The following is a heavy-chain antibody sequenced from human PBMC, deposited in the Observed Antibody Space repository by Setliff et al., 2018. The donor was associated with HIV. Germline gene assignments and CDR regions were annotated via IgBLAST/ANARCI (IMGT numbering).Heavy chain of an antibody. Sequence: GASVKVSCKASGYTFSDYYVHWVRQAPGQGLEWVGWINPYIGGTNYAQKFQGRVTMTRDTSITTVYMELSKLRSDDTAVYYCARSAISMIRGQGYYYGMDVWGQGTTGTVSS. D-gene: IGHD3-10*01. CDR1: GYTFSDYY. V-gene: IGHV1-2*02. J-gene: IGHJ6*02. CDR2: INPYIGGT. CDR3: ARSAISMIRGQGYYYGMDV.